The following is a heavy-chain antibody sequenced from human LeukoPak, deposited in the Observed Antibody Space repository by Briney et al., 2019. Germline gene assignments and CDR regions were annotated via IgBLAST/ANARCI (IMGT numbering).Heavy chain of an antibody. Sequence: GGSLRLSCAASGFTFDDYAMHWVRQAPGKGLEWVSGISWNSGSIGYADSVKGRLTISRDNAKNSLYLQMNSLRAEDTALYYCAKDLDYWGQGTLVTVSS. V-gene: IGHV3-9*01. CDR3: AKDLDY. CDR1: GFTFDDYA. J-gene: IGHJ4*02. CDR2: ISWNSGSI.